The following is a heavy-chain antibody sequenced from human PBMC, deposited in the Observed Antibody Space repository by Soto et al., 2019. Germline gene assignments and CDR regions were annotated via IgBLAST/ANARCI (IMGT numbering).Heavy chain of an antibody. J-gene: IGHJ5*02. D-gene: IGHD2-21*02. CDR2: FYNGGTT. CDR1: GSSITYSP. Sequence: SETLYLTCSVSGSSITYSPWILIRQPPGKGLEWIGYFYNGGTTVYNPTFKSRVTISVDASKNQFSLTLTSVTAADTAVYYCVRLMGDRWGQGILVT. V-gene: IGHV4-59*03. CDR3: VRLMGDR.